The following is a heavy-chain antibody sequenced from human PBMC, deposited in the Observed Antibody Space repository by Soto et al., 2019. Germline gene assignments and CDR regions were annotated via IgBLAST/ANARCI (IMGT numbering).Heavy chain of an antibody. Sequence: SATLSLTCPFSGNSIISYYWSWIRQPPGKGLEWIGYIYYSGSTNYNPSLKSRVTISVDTSKNQFSLKLSSVTAADTAVYYCAGRYGSAFDFWGQGTMVT. CDR3: AGRYGSAFDF. D-gene: IGHD3-10*01. V-gene: IGHV4-59*01. J-gene: IGHJ3*01. CDR2: IYYSGST. CDR1: GNSIISYY.